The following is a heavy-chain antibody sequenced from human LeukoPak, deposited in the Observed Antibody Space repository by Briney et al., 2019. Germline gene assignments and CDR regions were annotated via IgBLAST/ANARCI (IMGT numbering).Heavy chain of an antibody. CDR1: GYTLIDYY. V-gene: IGHV1-2*02. Sequence: VASVKVSCKSSGYTLIDYYMHWVRQAPGQGVAWMGWINPHSGGSNYAQKFQGRVTMHRDTSINPAYMELSRRRSGDKAVYYCARISREYPGKSSFGIWGKGTLVTVS. CDR3: ARISREYPGKSSFGI. D-gene: IGHD3-10*01. J-gene: IGHJ3*02. CDR2: INPHSGGS.